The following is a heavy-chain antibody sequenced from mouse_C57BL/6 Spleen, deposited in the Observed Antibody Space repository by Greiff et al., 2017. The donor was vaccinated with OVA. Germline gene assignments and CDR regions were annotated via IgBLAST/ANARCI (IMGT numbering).Heavy chain of an antibody. CDR3: ARDGRYMDY. V-gene: IGHV14-3*01. CDR1: GFNSKNTY. CDR2: IDPANGNT. Sequence: VQLQQSVAELVRPGASVKLSCTASGFNSKNTYMHWVKQRPEQGLEWIGRIDPANGNTKYAPKFQGKATITADTSSNTAYLQLSSLTSEDTAIYYCARDGRYMDYWGQGTSVTVSS. D-gene: IGHD2-3*01. J-gene: IGHJ4*01.